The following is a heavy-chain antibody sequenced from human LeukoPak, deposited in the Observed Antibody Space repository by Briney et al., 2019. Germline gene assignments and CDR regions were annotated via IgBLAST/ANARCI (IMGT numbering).Heavy chain of an antibody. CDR2: INPNSSGT. Sequence: GASVKVSCKASGYTFTGYYMHWVRQAPGQGLEWMGWINPNSSGTTYAQKFQGRVTMTRDTSISTAYMELSRLRSDDTAVYYCARDGYSGSQNWFDPWGQGTLVTVSS. D-gene: IGHD1-26*01. J-gene: IGHJ5*02. V-gene: IGHV1-2*02. CDR1: GYTFTGYY. CDR3: ARDGYSGSQNWFDP.